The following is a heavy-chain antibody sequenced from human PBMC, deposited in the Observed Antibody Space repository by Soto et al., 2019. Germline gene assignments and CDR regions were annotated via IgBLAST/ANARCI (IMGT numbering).Heavy chain of an antibody. CDR1: GGSISSGGYY. Sequence: QVQLQESGPGLVKPSQTLSLTCTVSGGSISSGGYYWTWIRQHPGKGLEWIGNIYYSGSTYYNPSIKSRVTISVDTSKNQFSLKLSSVIAADTAMYYCARVRTGITLVRGVIGTHYFDYWGQGTLVTVSS. D-gene: IGHD3-10*01. CDR3: ARVRTGITLVRGVIGTHYFDY. J-gene: IGHJ4*02. CDR2: IYYSGST. V-gene: IGHV4-31*03.